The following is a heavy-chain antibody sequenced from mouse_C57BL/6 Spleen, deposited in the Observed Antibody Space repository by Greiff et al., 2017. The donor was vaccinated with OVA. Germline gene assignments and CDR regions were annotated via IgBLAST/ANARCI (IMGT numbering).Heavy chain of an antibody. CDR2: IDPETGGT. V-gene: IGHV1-15*01. D-gene: IGHD2-2*01. CDR1: GYTFTDYE. Sequence: QVQLQQSGAELVRPGASVTLSCKASGYTFTDYEMHWVKQTPVHGLEWIGAIDPETGGTAYNQKFKGKAILTADKSSSTAYMELRSLTSEDSAVYYCSMVTTTWFAYWGQGTLVTVSA. CDR3: SMVTTTWFAY. J-gene: IGHJ3*01.